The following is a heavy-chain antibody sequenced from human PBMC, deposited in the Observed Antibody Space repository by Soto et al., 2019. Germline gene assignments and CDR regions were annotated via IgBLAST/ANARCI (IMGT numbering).Heavy chain of an antibody. J-gene: IGHJ3*02. Sequence: GGSLRLSCAASGFTFSSYSMNWVRQAPGKGLEWVSSISSSSSNIYYADSVKGRFTISRDNAKNSLYLQMNSLRAEDTAVYYCARDRTYYYDSSGYYDDAFDIWGQGTMVTVSS. CDR2: ISSSSSNI. V-gene: IGHV3-21*01. CDR1: GFTFSSYS. CDR3: ARDRTYYYDSSGYYDDAFDI. D-gene: IGHD3-22*01.